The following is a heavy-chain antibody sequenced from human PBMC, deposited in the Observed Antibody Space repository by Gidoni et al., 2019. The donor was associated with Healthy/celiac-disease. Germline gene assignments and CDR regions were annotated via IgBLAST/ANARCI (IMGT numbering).Heavy chain of an antibody. Sequence: QITLKESGPTLVKPTQTLTLTCTFSGFSLSTSEVGVGWIRQPPGKALEWLALIYWDDDKRYSPSLKSRLTITKDTSKNQVVLTMTNMDPVDTATYYCAHRLRRWLQLGWDFDYWGQGTLVTVSS. D-gene: IGHD5-12*01. V-gene: IGHV2-5*02. CDR1: GFSLSTSEVG. J-gene: IGHJ4*02. CDR2: IYWDDDK. CDR3: AHRLRRWLQLGWDFDY.